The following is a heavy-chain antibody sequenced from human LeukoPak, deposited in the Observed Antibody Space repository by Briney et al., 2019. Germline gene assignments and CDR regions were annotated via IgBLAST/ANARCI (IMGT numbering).Heavy chain of an antibody. CDR3: ARDRGSTMVRSFDI. Sequence: GGSLRLSCAASGFTFSTYNMNWVRQAPGKGLEWISYINADSSTIQYADSVKGRFTISRDNAKNSLYLHMNSLRAEDTALYYCARDRGSTMVRSFDIWGQGTMVTVSS. J-gene: IGHJ3*02. CDR1: GFTFSTYN. V-gene: IGHV3-48*04. CDR2: INADSSTI. D-gene: IGHD4/OR15-4a*01.